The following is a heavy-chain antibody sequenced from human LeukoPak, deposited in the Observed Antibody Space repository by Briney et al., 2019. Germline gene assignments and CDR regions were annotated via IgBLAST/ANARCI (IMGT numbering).Heavy chain of an antibody. CDR3: AKDRKGIAAAGPFDY. Sequence: GGSLIPSCAAPGFTFSSYAMSWVRQAPGKGLGWVSAISGSGGSTYYADSVKGRFTISRDNSKKALYLQMNSLRAQDTAVYYCAKDRKGIAAAGPFDYWGEGTLLTVSS. J-gene: IGHJ4*02. V-gene: IGHV3-23*01. CDR1: GFTFSSYA. CDR2: ISGSGGST. D-gene: IGHD6-13*01.